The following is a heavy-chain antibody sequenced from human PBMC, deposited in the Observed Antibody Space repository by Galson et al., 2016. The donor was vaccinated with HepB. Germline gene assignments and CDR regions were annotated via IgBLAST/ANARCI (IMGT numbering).Heavy chain of an antibody. V-gene: IGHV3-30-3*01. CDR2: ISYDGTNK. J-gene: IGHJ4*02. CDR3: AREVSAGIAVAEYFEY. Sequence: SLRLSCAASGFTFSSYAMHWVRQAPGKGLEWVAAISYDGTNKYYADSVKGRFTMSRDNSKNTLYLQMNSLRAEDTAVYYCAREVSAGIAVAEYFEYWGQGTLVTVSS. CDR1: GFTFSSYA. D-gene: IGHD6-19*01.